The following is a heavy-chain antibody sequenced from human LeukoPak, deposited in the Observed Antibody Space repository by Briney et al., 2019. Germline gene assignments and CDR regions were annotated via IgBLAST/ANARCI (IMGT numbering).Heavy chain of an antibody. J-gene: IGHJ3*02. CDR3: AGHSTIYHDTTDI. V-gene: IGHV6-1*01. Sequence: SQTLSLTCAISGDRVSSNSAAWNWIRQSPSRGLEWLGRTYYRSKWYNDYELSVKSRITINADTSKNQFSLLLNSVTPDDTAVYYCAGHSTIYHDTTDIWGQGTMITVSS. CDR1: GDRVSSNSAA. D-gene: IGHD3-22*01. CDR2: TYYRSKWYN.